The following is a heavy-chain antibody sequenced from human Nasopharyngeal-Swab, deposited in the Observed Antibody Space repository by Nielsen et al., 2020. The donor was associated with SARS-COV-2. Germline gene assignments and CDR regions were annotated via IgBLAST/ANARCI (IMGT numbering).Heavy chain of an antibody. V-gene: IGHV3-30*03. CDR3: ASSLTTHIDY. CDR1: GFNFNNYG. D-gene: IGHD4-11*01. Sequence: GESLKISCEASGFNFNNYGMHWVRQAPGKGLEWVAVISYEGSQKYYGDSVKGRFTISRDNSKNTLYLQMNSLRAEDTAVYYCASSLTTHIDYWGQGTLVTVSS. CDR2: ISYEGSQK. J-gene: IGHJ4*02.